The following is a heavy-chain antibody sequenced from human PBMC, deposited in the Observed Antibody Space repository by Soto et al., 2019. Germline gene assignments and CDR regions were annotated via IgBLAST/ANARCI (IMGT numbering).Heavy chain of an antibody. D-gene: IGHD2-15*01. CDR2: IYWDDDK. V-gene: IGHV2-5*02. Sequence: QITLKESGPTLVKPTQTLTLTCTFSGFSLTTSGVGVGWIRQPPGKALEWLAFIYWDDDKRYSPSLKSRLTITKDTSKNQVVLTMTNMDPVDTATYYCAHICSGGSCYSSYDAFDIWGQGTMVTVSS. CDR1: GFSLTTSGVG. CDR3: AHICSGGSCYSSYDAFDI. J-gene: IGHJ3*02.